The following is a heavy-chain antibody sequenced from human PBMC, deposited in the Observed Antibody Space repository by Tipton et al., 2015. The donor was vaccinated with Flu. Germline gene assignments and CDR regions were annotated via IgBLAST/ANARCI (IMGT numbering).Heavy chain of an antibody. CDR1: GVSISSYH. J-gene: IGHJ4*02. CDR3: ARELFGVGIDG. CDR2: IYTSGNT. V-gene: IGHV4-4*07. D-gene: IGHD3-3*01. Sequence: LRLSCTVSGVSISSYHWSWIRQPAGKGLEWIGRIYTSGNTNYNPSLKSRVTMSVDTSKNQFSLKLSSVTAADTAVYYCARELFGVGIDGWGQGTLVAVSS.